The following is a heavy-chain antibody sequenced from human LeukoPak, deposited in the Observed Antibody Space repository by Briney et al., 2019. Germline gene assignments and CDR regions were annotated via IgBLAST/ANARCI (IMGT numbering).Heavy chain of an antibody. V-gene: IGHV3-7*01. CDR1: GCTFSSYW. Sequence: GGSLRLSCAASGCTFSSYWMSWVRQAPGKGLEGVANIKQDGSEKYYVDSVKGRFTISRDNAKNSLYLQMNSLRAEDTAVYYCARGRGFGSSMNGPFDYWGQGTLVTVSS. CDR3: ARGRGFGSSMNGPFDY. D-gene: IGHD6-13*01. J-gene: IGHJ4*02. CDR2: IKQDGSEK.